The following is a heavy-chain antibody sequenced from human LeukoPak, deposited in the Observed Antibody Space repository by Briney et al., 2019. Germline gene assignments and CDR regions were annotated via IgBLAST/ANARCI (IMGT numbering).Heavy chain of an antibody. CDR2: IYHSGST. J-gene: IGHJ4*02. CDR1: GYSISSGYY. D-gene: IGHD3-10*01. V-gene: IGHV4-38-2*02. CDR3: ARDELLWFGELPGYFDY. Sequence: SETLSLTCTVSGYSISSGYYWGWIRQPPGEGLEWIGSIYHSGSTYYNPPLKRRVTISVDTSQNQFSLKLSSVTAADAAVYYCARDELLWFGELPGYFDYWGQGTLVTVSS.